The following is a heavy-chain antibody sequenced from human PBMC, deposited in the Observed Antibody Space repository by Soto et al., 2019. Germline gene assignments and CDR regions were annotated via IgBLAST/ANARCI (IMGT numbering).Heavy chain of an antibody. CDR1: GFTFSSYG. Sequence: GGSLRLSCAASGFTFSSYGMHWVRQAPGKGLEWVAVIWYDGSNKYYADSVKGRFTISRDNSKNTLYLQMNSLRAEDTAVYYCARDRVVVVPAAPPWGYYGMDVWGQGTTVTVS. V-gene: IGHV3-33*01. CDR3: ARDRVVVVPAAPPWGYYGMDV. CDR2: IWYDGSNK. J-gene: IGHJ6*02. D-gene: IGHD2-2*01.